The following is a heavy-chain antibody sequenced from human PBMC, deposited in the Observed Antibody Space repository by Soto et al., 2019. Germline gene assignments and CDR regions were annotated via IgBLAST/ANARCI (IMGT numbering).Heavy chain of an antibody. D-gene: IGHD2-21*02. J-gene: IGHJ4*02. CDR2: ITSSSSTI. CDR1: GFTVTSNS. CDR3: ARGRVGTAYFDY. V-gene: IGHV3-48*02. Sequence: GGSLILSFAASGFTVTSNSMNLVRQAPGKGLEWISYITSSSSTIYYADSVKGRFTISRDNAKNSLYLQMNSLRDDDTAVYYCARGRVGTAYFDYWGQGALVPVYS.